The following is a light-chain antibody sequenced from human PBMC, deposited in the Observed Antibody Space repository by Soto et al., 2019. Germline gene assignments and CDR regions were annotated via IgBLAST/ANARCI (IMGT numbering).Light chain of an antibody. CDR2: EVS. V-gene: IGLV2-14*01. J-gene: IGLJ2*01. CDR3: FSYRSTGILL. Sequence: QSVLTQPASVSGSPGQSITISCIRTSSDVGGYNFVSWYQQHPGKAPKLMIYEVSNRPSGVSTRFSGSKSGNTASLTISGLQAEDEADYYCFSYRSTGILLFGGGTKLTVL. CDR1: SSDVGGYNF.